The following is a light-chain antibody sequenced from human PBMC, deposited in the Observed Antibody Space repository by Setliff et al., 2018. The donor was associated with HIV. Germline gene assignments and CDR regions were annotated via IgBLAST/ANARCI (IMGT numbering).Light chain of an antibody. Sequence: QSALTQPASVSGSPGQSITISCTGTGSDVATSKYVSWYQQHPGKAPKLIIYDIVTRPSGVSNRSSGSKSGGTASLTISGLQAEDEADYYCSIHRSRGYVFGSGTKV. V-gene: IGLV2-14*03. CDR3: SIHRSRGYV. CDR2: DIV. CDR1: GSDVATSKY. J-gene: IGLJ1*01.